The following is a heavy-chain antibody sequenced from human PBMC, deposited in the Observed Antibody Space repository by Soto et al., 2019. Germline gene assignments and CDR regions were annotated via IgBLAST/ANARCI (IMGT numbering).Heavy chain of an antibody. J-gene: IGHJ5*02. Sequence: EVQLVESGGGLVKPGGSLRLSCATSGFTFIKASMNWIRQVPGKGLQWVGRAKSEAEGGTTDYAAPVKGRFTVSRDDSKSTVYLQMNSLKAEDTGVYYCTTEDNWNFYGDSWGQGTLVTVSS. CDR1: GFTFIKAS. CDR3: TTEDNWNFYGDS. CDR2: AKSEAEGGTT. D-gene: IGHD1-7*01. V-gene: IGHV3-15*01.